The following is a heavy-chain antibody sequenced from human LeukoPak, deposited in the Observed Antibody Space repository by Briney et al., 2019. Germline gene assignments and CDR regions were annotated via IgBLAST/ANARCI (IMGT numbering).Heavy chain of an antibody. V-gene: IGHV3-33*01. CDR1: GFTFSSYG. CDR2: IWYDGSNK. Sequence: QPGRYLRLYCAASGFTFSSYGMHWVRQAPGKGLEWVAVIWYDGSNKYYADSVKGRFTISRDNSKNTLYLQMNSLRAEDTAVYYCARTAATDYYYYKDVWGKGTTVTVSS. J-gene: IGHJ6*03. D-gene: IGHD2-15*01. CDR3: ARTAATDYYYYKDV.